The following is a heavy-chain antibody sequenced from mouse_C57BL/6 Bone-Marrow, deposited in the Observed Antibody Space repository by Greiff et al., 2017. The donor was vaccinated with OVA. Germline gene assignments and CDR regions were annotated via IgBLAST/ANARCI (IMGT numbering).Heavy chain of an antibody. CDR3: ARITTVVAQLPMDY. Sequence: QVQLQQPGAELVKPGASVKMSGLASGSPSTIYVITWVKQRPGQGLEWFGDIYPGSGSTNYNEKFKSKATLTVDTSSSTAYMQLSSLTSEDSAVYYCARITTVVAQLPMDYWGQGTSVTVSS. D-gene: IGHD1-1*01. CDR2: IYPGSGST. V-gene: IGHV1-55*01. J-gene: IGHJ4*01. CDR1: GSPSTIYV.